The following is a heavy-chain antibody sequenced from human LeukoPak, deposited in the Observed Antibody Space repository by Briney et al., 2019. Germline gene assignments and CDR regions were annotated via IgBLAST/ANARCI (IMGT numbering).Heavy chain of an antibody. D-gene: IGHD6-13*01. V-gene: IGHV1-2*02. CDR2: INPNSGVT. CDR1: GYTFTGYY. CDR3: ARQGALVKGIDY. Sequence: GASVKVSCKASGYTFTGYYMHWVRQAPGQGLEWMGRINPNSGVTNYAQKFQGRVTMTRDTSISTVYMELSRLRSDDTAVYYCARQGALVKGIDYSGQGTLVTVSS. J-gene: IGHJ4*02.